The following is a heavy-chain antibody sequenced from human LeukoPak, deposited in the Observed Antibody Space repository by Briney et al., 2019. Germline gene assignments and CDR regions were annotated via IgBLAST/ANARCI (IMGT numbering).Heavy chain of an antibody. Sequence: GGSLRLSCAASGFTFSSHWMHWVRQGPGKGLVWVSRINSDGSSPTYEDSVKGRFTISRDNAKNTLYLQMKSLRAEDTAVYYCARVPRGVRYSSSWSGYIDYWGQGTLVTVSS. CDR1: GFTFSSHW. CDR3: ARVPRGVRYSSSWSGYIDY. CDR2: INSDGSSP. V-gene: IGHV3-74*01. D-gene: IGHD6-13*01. J-gene: IGHJ4*02.